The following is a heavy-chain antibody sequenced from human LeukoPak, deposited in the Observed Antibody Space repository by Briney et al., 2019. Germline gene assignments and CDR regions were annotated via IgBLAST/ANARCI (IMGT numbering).Heavy chain of an antibody. CDR3: ARDVSRGAAAGTYYYYYMDV. D-gene: IGHD6-13*01. CDR2: IYYSGST. Sequence: SETLSLTCTVSGGSISSYYWSWIRQPPGKGLEWIGYIYYSGSTNYNPSLKSRVTISVDTSKNQFSLKLSSVTAADTAVYYCARDVSRGAAAGTYYYYYMDVWGKGTAVTVSS. CDR1: GGSISSYY. J-gene: IGHJ6*03. V-gene: IGHV4-59*01.